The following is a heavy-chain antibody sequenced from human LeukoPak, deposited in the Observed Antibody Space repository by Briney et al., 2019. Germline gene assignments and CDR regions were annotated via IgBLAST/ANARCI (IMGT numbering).Heavy chain of an antibody. D-gene: IGHD3-3*01. Sequence: ASVKVSCKASGGTFSSYAISWVRQAPGQGLEWMGGIIPIFGTANYAQKCQGRVTITADESTSTAYMELSSLRSEDTAVYYCARAPITIFGVVINRFDYWGQGTLVTVSS. V-gene: IGHV1-69*13. J-gene: IGHJ4*02. CDR2: IIPIFGTA. CDR3: ARAPITIFGVVINRFDY. CDR1: GGTFSSYA.